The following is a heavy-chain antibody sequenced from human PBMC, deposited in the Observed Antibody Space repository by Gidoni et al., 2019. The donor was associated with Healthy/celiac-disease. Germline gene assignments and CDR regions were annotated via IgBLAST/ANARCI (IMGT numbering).Heavy chain of an antibody. Sequence: EVQLVESGGGLVQPGGSLRLSCAASGFTFSSYAMHWVRQAPGKGLEYVSAISSNGGSTDYANSVKGRFTISRDNSKNTLYLQMGSLRAEDMAVYYCARSERTDIVAAVAFDIWDQGTMVTVSS. V-gene: IGHV3-64*01. CDR3: ARSERTDIVAAVAFDI. CDR1: GFTFSSYA. D-gene: IGHD5-12*01. CDR2: ISSNGGST. J-gene: IGHJ3*02.